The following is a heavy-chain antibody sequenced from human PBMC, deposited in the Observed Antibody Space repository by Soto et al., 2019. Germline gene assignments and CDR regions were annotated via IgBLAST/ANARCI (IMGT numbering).Heavy chain of an antibody. Sequence: EVQLVESGGGLVQPGGSLRLSCAASGFTFSNFHMNWVRRAPGKGLEWVSYISNSGGNIYYADSVKGRFTISRDNAKNSLYLQMNSLRDEDTAAYYCARDSHPRLGTYYSGMDVWGLGTTVIVSS. CDR1: GFTFSNFH. CDR2: ISNSGGNI. D-gene: IGHD3-22*01. V-gene: IGHV3-48*02. CDR3: ARDSHPRLGTYYSGMDV. J-gene: IGHJ6*02.